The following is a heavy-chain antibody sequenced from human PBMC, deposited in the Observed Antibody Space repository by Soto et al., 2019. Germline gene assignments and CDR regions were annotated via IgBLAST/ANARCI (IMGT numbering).Heavy chain of an antibody. V-gene: IGHV4-59*01. Sequence: SETLSLTCTVSGGSISGYYWSWIRQPPGKGLEWIGYIFYSGSTNYNPSLRSRVTISVDTSKNQFSLKLSSVTTADTAMYYCARVGSSGWSPDYWGQGTLVTVPS. CDR2: IFYSGST. J-gene: IGHJ4*02. CDR1: GGSISGYY. CDR3: ARVGSSGWSPDY. D-gene: IGHD6-19*01.